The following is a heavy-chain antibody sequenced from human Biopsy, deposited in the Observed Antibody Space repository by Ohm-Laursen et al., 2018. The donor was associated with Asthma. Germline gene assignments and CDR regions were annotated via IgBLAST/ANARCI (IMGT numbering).Heavy chain of an antibody. CDR2: IIPIFGTA. Sequence: SSVKVSCKASGGTFSSYAISWVRQAPGQGLEWMGGIIPIFGTANYAQKFQGRVTITADESTSTTYMELSSLRSEDTAVYYCARDPHNSYLASLRTKFNYYYYGMDVWGQGTTVTVSS. CDR1: GGTFSSYA. V-gene: IGHV1-69*01. D-gene: IGHD1-7*01. CDR3: ARDPHNSYLASLRTKFNYYYYGMDV. J-gene: IGHJ6*02.